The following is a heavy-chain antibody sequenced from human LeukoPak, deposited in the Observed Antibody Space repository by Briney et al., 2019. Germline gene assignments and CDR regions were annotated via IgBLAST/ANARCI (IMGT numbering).Heavy chain of an antibody. V-gene: IGHV1-69*13. Sequence: GASVKVSCKASGGTFSSYAISWVRQAPGQGLERMGGIIPIFGTANYAQKFQGRVAITADESTSTAYMELSSLRSEDTAVYYCARVTPSWYGSGTPGGWFDPWGQGTLVTVSS. CDR1: GGTFSSYA. CDR2: IIPIFGTA. D-gene: IGHD3-10*01. CDR3: ARVTPSWYGSGTPGGWFDP. J-gene: IGHJ5*02.